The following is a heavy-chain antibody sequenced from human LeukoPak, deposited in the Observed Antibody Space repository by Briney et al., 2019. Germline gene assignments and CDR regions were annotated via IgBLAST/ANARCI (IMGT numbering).Heavy chain of an antibody. CDR1: GGSISSSSYY. CDR3: ARDGGSGSSPFDY. CDR2: IYYSGST. Sequence: SETLSLTCTVSGGSISSSSYYWGWIRQPPGKGLEWIGSIYYSGSTYYNPSLKSRVTISVDTSKNQFSLKLSSVTAADTAVYYCARDGGSGSSPFDYWGQGTLVTVSS. J-gene: IGHJ4*02. V-gene: IGHV4-39*07. D-gene: IGHD1-26*01.